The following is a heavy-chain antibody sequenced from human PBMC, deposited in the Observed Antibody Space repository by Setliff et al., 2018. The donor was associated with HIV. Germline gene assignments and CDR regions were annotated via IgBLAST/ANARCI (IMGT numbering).Heavy chain of an antibody. CDR2: IYYNGRT. CDR3: VRERRRSPLSYGLDV. CDR1: GGSISSGGYY. J-gene: IGHJ6*02. Sequence: TLSLTCTVSGGSISSGGYYWNWIRQYPVKGLEWIGHIYYNGRTLFNPALGTRLNTSVDTSENQFSLHLNSVTAADTAVYYCVRERRRSPLSYGLDVWGQGTTVTVSS. V-gene: IGHV4-31*03.